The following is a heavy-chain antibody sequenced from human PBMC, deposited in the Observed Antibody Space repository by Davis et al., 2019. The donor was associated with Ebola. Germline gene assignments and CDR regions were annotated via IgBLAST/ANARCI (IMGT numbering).Heavy chain of an antibody. CDR3: AVYSGTYHDAFDL. Sequence: SVKVSCKASGFTFLTSAVQWVRQARGQRLEYIGWIVVGSENTNYAEKFQERVTITRDMSTATTFMEMSSLRSDDTAVYYCAVYSGTYHDAFDLWGQGTMVTVSS. D-gene: IGHD1-26*01. CDR1: GFTFLTSA. CDR2: IVVGSENT. J-gene: IGHJ3*01. V-gene: IGHV1-58*01.